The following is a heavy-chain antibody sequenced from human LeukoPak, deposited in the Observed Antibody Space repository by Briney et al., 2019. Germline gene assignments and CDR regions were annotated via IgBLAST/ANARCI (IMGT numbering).Heavy chain of an antibody. J-gene: IGHJ4*02. Sequence: GGSLRLSCLTSGFTLSTNAMSWVGQAPGKGLEWISGISGSGASTYYADSVKGRFTISRDDSRNTLYLQMNSLRGDDTAVYYCAKDVGKWESLHFFDYWGQGTLVTVSS. CDR2: ISGSGAST. CDR3: AKDVGKWESLHFFDY. CDR1: GFTLSTNA. D-gene: IGHD1-26*01. V-gene: IGHV3-23*01.